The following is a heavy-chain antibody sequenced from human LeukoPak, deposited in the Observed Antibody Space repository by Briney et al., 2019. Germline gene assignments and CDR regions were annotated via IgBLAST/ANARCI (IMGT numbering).Heavy chain of an antibody. Sequence: GGSLRLSCAASGFTFSSYWMSWVRQAPGMGLEWVANIKEDGSEKYYVDSVKGRFIISRDNAKNSLYLQMNSLRAEDTAVYYCARDSVHGYYDSSGYSALIDYWGQGTLVTVSS. CDR1: GFTFSSYW. CDR3: ARDSVHGYYDSSGYSALIDY. J-gene: IGHJ4*02. D-gene: IGHD3-22*01. V-gene: IGHV3-7*01. CDR2: IKEDGSEK.